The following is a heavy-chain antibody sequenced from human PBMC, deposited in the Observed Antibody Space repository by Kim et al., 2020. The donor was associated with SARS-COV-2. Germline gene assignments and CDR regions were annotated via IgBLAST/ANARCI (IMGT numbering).Heavy chain of an antibody. V-gene: IGHV4-39*07. Sequence: SETLSLTCTVSGGSISSSSYYWGWIRQPPGKGLEWIGSIYYSGSTYYNPSLKSRVTISVDTSKNQFSLKLSSVTAADTAVYYCARVLATVKPYYYYGMDVWGQGTTVTVSS. D-gene: IGHD4-17*01. J-gene: IGHJ6*02. CDR2: IYYSGST. CDR1: GGSISSSSYY. CDR3: ARVLATVKPYYYYGMDV.